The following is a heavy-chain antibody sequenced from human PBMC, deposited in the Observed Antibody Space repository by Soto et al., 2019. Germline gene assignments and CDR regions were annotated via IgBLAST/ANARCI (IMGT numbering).Heavy chain of an antibody. CDR1: GFTFSSYA. J-gene: IGHJ4*02. Sequence: GGSLRLSCAASGFTFSSYAMHWVRQAPGKGLEWVAVISYDGSNKYYADSVKGRFTISRDNSKNTLYLQMNSLRAEDTAVYYWAIDPYNYYKSSGFYFVYWGTGPLVTVP. CDR3: AIDPYNYYKSSGFYFVY. D-gene: IGHD3-22*01. CDR2: ISYDGSNK. V-gene: IGHV3-30-3*01.